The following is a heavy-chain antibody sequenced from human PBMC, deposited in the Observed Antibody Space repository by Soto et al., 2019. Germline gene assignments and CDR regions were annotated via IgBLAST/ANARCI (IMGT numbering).Heavy chain of an antibody. D-gene: IGHD6-13*01. Sequence: SVKVSCKASGGTFSSYAISWVRQAPGQGLEWMGGIIPIFGTANYAQKFQGRVTITADESTSTAYMELSSLTSDDTAVYYCGREGQQLAQEKYYQFNGMDVWGQGTTVTVSS. CDR3: GREGQQLAQEKYYQFNGMDV. CDR2: IIPIFGTA. CDR1: GGTFSSYA. V-gene: IGHV1-69*13. J-gene: IGHJ6*02.